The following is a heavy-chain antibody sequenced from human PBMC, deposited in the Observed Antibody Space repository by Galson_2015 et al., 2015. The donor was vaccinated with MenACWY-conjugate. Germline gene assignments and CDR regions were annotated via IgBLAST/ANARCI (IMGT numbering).Heavy chain of an antibody. V-gene: IGHV3-15*01. D-gene: IGHD3-10*01. CDR3: ATDAPGIGAGEFDY. CDR2: IKSKTDGGAT. Sequence: SLRLSCAASGFSFNYAWMSWVRQAPGKGLEWVGRIKSKTDGGATDYAAPVKGRFTISRDDSKNTLYLQMNSLKSEDTAVYYCATDAPGIGAGEFDYWGQGTLVIVSS. J-gene: IGHJ4*02. CDR1: GFSFNYAW.